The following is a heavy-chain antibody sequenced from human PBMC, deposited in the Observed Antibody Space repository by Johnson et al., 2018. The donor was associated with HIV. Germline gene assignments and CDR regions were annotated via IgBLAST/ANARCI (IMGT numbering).Heavy chain of an antibody. D-gene: IGHD3-22*01. CDR3: ARDPRGDSSGVSGAFDI. CDR2: ISYDGSNK. CDR1: GFTFSSYG. V-gene: IGHV3-30*03. J-gene: IGHJ3*02. Sequence: VQLVESGGGVVQPGRSLRLSCAASGFTFSSYGMHWVRQAPGKGLEWVAVISYDGSNKYYADSVKGRFTISRDNSKSTLYLQMNSLRAEDTAVYYCARDPRGDSSGVSGAFDIWGQGTMVTVSS.